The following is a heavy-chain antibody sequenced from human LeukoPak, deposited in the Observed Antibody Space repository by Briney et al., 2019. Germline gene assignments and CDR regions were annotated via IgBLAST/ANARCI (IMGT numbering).Heavy chain of an antibody. CDR3: ARGIVVVPAAMCNWFDP. D-gene: IGHD2-2*01. J-gene: IGHJ5*02. V-gene: IGHV4-31*03. CDR1: GGSISSGGYY. CDR2: IYYSGST. Sequence: SQTLSLTCTVSGGSISSGGYYWSWIRQHPGKGLEWIGYIYYSGSTYYNPSLKSRVTISVDTSKNQFSLELSSVTAADTAVYYCARGIVVVPAAMCNWFDPWGQGTLVTVSS.